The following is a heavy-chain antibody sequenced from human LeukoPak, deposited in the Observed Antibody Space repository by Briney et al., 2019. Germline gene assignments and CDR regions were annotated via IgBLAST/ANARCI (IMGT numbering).Heavy chain of an antibody. Sequence: SETLSLTCTVSGYSISSGYYWGWIRQPPGKGLEWVGSIYHSGGTYYNPSLKSRVTISVDTSKNQFSLKLSSVTAADTAVYYCARENPPAGSYYYGMDVWGQGTTVIVSS. CDR2: IYHSGGT. CDR1: GYSISSGYY. J-gene: IGHJ6*02. V-gene: IGHV4-38-2*02. CDR3: ARENPPAGSYYYGMDV. D-gene: IGHD1-14*01.